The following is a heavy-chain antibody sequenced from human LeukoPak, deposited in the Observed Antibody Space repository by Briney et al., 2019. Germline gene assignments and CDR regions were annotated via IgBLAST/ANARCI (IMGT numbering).Heavy chain of an antibody. CDR3: ARHEDAYEDAFDI. Sequence: SETLSLTCTVSGGSISTRSYSWGCIRQPPGKGLEWIATIYYSGGTHYNPSLKSRVTISVDRSNNQFSLKLRSMTAADTAVYYCARHEDAYEDAFDIWGQGTMVTVSS. D-gene: IGHD5-12*01. CDR1: GGSISTRSYS. V-gene: IGHV4-39*01. CDR2: IYYSGGT. J-gene: IGHJ3*02.